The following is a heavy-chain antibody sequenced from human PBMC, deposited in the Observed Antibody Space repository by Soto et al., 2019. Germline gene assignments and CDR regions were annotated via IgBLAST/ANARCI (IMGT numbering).Heavy chain of an antibody. CDR1: GFTFSSYA. V-gene: IGHV3-30-3*01. D-gene: IGHD3-10*01. CDR2: ISYDGSNK. CDR3: ARDDGPYRFGELFDY. Sequence: QVQLVESGGGVVQPGRSLRLSCAASGFTFSSYAMHWVRQAPGKGLEWVAVISYDGSNKYYADSVKGRFTISRDNSKNTLYLQMNSLRAEDTAVYYSARDDGPYRFGELFDYWGQGTLVTVSS. J-gene: IGHJ4*02.